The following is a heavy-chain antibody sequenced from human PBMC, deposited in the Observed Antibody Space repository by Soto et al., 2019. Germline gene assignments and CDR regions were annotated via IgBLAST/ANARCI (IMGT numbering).Heavy chain of an antibody. J-gene: IGHJ6*02. CDR2: IYYNGTT. Sequence: QLQLQESGPGLVKPSETLSLICTVSPDSITSSGYYWGWIRQTPGKGLEWIGSIYYNGTTYYNPSLKCRVFISVDTSKDQFSLRLKSVTVADTATFYCVRHEVAVSGAYNMDVWGRGTTVTVS. CDR3: VRHEVAVSGAYNMDV. D-gene: IGHD3-22*01. CDR1: PDSITSSGYY. V-gene: IGHV4-39*01.